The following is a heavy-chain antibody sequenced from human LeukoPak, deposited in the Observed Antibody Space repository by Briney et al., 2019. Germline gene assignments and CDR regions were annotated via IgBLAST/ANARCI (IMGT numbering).Heavy chain of an antibody. CDR3: AIMHGYYDGSGYWVQ. J-gene: IGHJ1*01. CDR1: GFTFGSYG. Sequence: GGPLRLSCAASGFTFGSYGMSWVRQAPGKGLEWVSFITPNADRTSYADSVEGRFTISRDNPRNTLYMQMNSLRDEDTALYYCAIMHGYYDGSGYWVQWGQGTLVTVSS. D-gene: IGHD3-22*01. CDR2: ITPNADRT. V-gene: IGHV3-23*01.